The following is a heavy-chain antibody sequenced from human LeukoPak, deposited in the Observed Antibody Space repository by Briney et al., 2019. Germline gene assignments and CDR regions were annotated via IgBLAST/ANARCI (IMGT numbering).Heavy chain of an antibody. D-gene: IGHD1-14*01. CDR3: AKDCASGNYFDH. V-gene: IGHV3-23*01. CDR1: GFTFNNYA. J-gene: IGHJ4*02. CDR2: ISGSGGST. Sequence: GGSLRLSCAASGFTFNNYAMSWVRQAPGKGLEWVSAISGSGGSTYYADSVKGRFTISRDNSKNTVYLQMNSLRAEDTAVYYCAKDCASGNYFDHWGQGTLVTVSS.